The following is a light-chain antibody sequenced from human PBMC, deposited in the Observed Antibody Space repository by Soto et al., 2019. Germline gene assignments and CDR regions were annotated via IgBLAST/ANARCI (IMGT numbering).Light chain of an antibody. CDR3: QQSYSTPFT. CDR1: QSISSY. J-gene: IGKJ3*01. V-gene: IGKV1-39*01. Sequence: DIQMTQSPSSLSASVGERVTITSRAGQSISSYLNWYQQKPGKAPKLLIYAASSLQSGVPSRFSGSGSGTDFTLTISSLQPEDFATYYCQQSYSTPFTFGPGTKVDIK. CDR2: AAS.